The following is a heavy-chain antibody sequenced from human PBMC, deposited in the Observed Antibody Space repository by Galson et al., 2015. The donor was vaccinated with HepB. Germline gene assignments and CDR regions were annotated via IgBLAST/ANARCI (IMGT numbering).Heavy chain of an antibody. V-gene: IGHV5-51*03. J-gene: IGHJ5*01. CDR1: GYSFTNHW. D-gene: IGHD6-19*01. CDR2: IYPGDSDT. Sequence: QSGAEVKKPGESLKISCKGSGYSFTNHWIGWVRQMPGKGLEWVGIIYPGDSDTRYSPSFQGQVTISADKSISTAYLQWSSLKASDAAMYYCARRVAVSGAAPWVDYWGQGTLVTVSS. CDR3: ARRVAVSGAAPWVDY.